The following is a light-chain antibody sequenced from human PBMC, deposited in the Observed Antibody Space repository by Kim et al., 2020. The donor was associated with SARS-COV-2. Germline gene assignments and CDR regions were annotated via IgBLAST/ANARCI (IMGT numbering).Light chain of an antibody. CDR1: SCNVGAYNV. V-gene: IGLV2-8*01. CDR2: DVS. J-gene: IGLJ2*01. CDR3: TSYAGSTELL. Sequence: VPISVSGTSCNVGAYNVVSCYQQPPGTPPGLMIYDVSRRPSVVPGRFSGSTSGTTASLTVSGLQAGDEADYYCTSYAGSTELLFGGGTQLTVL.